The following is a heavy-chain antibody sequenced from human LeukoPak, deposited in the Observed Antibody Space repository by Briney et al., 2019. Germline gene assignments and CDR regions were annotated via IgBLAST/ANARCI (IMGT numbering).Heavy chain of an antibody. CDR1: GGSFSGYY. Sequence: PSETLSLTCAVYGGSFSGYYWSWIRQPPGKGLAWIGEINHSGSTNYNPSLKSRVTISVDTSKNQFSLKLSSVTAADTAVYYCARDRPWGWLLLRDWFDPWGQGTLVTVSS. V-gene: IGHV4-34*01. CDR2: INHSGST. J-gene: IGHJ5*02. CDR3: ARDRPWGWLLLRDWFDP. D-gene: IGHD3-22*01.